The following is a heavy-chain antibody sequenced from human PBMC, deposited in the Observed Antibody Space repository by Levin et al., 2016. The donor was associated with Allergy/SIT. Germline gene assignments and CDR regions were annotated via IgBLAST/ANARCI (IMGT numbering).Heavy chain of an antibody. V-gene: IGHV4-4*02. Sequence: WIRQPPGKGLEWIGEIYHSGSTNYNPSLKSRVTISVDKSKNQFSLKLSSVTAADTAVYYCARDKVAYDYVWGSYRYTYDYWGQGTLVTVSS. J-gene: IGHJ4*02. CDR2: IYHSGST. CDR3: ARDKVAYDYVWGSYRYTYDY. D-gene: IGHD3-16*02.